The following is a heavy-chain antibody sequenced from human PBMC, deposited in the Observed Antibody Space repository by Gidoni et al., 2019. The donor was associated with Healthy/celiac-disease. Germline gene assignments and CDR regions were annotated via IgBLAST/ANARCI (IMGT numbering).Heavy chain of an antibody. CDR3: ARDAELGYCSSTSCYRWFDP. CDR2: IYYSGST. Sequence: QLQLQESGPGLVKPSETLSLTCTVSGGSISSSSYYWGWIRQPPGKGLEWIGSIYYSGSTYYHPSLKSRVTISVDTSKNQFSLKLSSVTAADTAVYYCARDAELGYCSSTSCYRWFDPWGQGTLVTVSS. V-gene: IGHV4-39*02. CDR1: GGSISSSSYY. J-gene: IGHJ5*02. D-gene: IGHD2-2*01.